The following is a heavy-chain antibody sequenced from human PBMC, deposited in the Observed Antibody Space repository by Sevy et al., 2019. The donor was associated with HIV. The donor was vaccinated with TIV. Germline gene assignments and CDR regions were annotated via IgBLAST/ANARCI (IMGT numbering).Heavy chain of an antibody. CDR2: LSFVCGEI. J-gene: IGHJ4*02. D-gene: IGHD2-8*01. V-gene: IGHV3-23*01. CDR1: GFTFSKYS. Sequence: GGSLRLSCAASGFTFSKYSMSWVRQPPGKGLEWVSTLSFVCGEINYADSGKGRFTISRDNSKSSVYLQMNNLRPEDTAVYYCAREGCTKPHDYWGQGTLVTVSS. CDR3: AREGCTKPHDY.